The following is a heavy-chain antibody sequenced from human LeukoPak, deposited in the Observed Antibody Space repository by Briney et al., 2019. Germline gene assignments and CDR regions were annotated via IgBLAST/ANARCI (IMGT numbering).Heavy chain of an antibody. J-gene: IGHJ6*02. V-gene: IGHV3-7*03. CDR2: IKQDGSEK. CDR1: GFTFSAYW. Sequence: GGSVRLSCAASGFTFSAYWMHWVRQAPGKGLEWVANIKQDGSEKYYVDSVKGRFTISRDNAKDSLYLQMNSLRAGDTAVYYCVRAMNVWGQGTTVTVSS. CDR3: VRAMNV.